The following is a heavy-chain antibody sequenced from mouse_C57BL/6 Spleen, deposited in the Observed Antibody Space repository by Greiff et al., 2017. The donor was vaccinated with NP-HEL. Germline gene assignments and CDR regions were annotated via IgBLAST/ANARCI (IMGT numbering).Heavy chain of an antibody. CDR1: GFNIKDDY. CDR2: IDPENGDT. J-gene: IGHJ1*03. D-gene: IGHD1-1*01. CDR3: TTSITTVVATRYFDV. V-gene: IGHV14-4*01. Sequence: EVQLKESGAELVRPGASVKLSCTASGFNIKDDYMHWVKQRPEQGLEWIGWIDPENGDTEYASKFQGKATITADTSSNTAYLQLSSLTSEDTAVYYCTTSITTVVATRYFDVWGTGTTVTVSS.